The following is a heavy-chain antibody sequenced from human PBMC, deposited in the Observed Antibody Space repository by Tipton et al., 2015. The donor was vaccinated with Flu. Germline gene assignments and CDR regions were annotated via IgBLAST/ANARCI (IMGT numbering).Heavy chain of an antibody. D-gene: IGHD6-19*01. Sequence: SLRLSCAASGFTFSSYEMNWVRQAPGKGLEWASYISSSGSTIYYADSVKGRFTISRDNAKNSPYLQMNSLRAEDTAVYYCARETQWSNFDYWGQGTLVTVSS. CDR1: GFTFSSYE. J-gene: IGHJ4*02. CDR2: ISSSGSTI. V-gene: IGHV3-48*03. CDR3: ARETQWSNFDY.